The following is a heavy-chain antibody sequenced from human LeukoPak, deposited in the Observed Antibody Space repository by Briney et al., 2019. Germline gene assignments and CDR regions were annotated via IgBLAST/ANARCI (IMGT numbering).Heavy chain of an antibody. CDR2: INTNSGST. Sequence: ASVKVSCKASGYTFTCYDMHLVRQPPGPGLEWMGGINTNSGSTNYAQKFPGRVTITRGTCISTAYMELSRLRSDDTGVYDGARGRVGTYYYDSSGYSEADYWGQGTLVTVSS. CDR3: ARGRVGTYYYDSSGYSEADY. D-gene: IGHD3-22*01. CDR1: GYTFTCYD. J-gene: IGHJ4*02. V-gene: IGHV1-2*02.